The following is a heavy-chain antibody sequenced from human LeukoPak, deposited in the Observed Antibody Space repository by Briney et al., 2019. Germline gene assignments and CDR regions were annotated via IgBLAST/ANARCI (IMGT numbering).Heavy chain of an antibody. V-gene: IGHV3-23*01. Sequence: PGGSLRLSCEASEFTFGNYAMSWVRQAPGEGLEWVSAISGTGASTYYADSVKGRFTISRDNSKNTLYLQMNSLRAEDTAVYYCAKDSSSTSLRVEYWGQGTLVTVSS. CDR1: EFTFGNYA. D-gene: IGHD2-2*01. CDR2: ISGTGAST. CDR3: AKDSSSTSLRVEY. J-gene: IGHJ4*02.